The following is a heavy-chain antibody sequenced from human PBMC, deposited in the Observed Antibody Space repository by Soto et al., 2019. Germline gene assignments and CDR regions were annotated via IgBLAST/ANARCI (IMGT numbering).Heavy chain of an antibody. CDR3: ARPPLRYFDWLFPHDAFDI. CDR2: IYPGDSDA. CDR1: GYSFTSYW. J-gene: IGHJ3*02. V-gene: IGHV5-51*01. D-gene: IGHD3-9*01. Sequence: GESLKISCKGSGYSFTSYWIGWVRQMPGKGLEWMGIIYPGDSDARYSPSFQGQVTISADKSISTAYLQWSRLKASDTAMYYCARPPLRYFDWLFPHDAFDIWGQGTMVTVSS.